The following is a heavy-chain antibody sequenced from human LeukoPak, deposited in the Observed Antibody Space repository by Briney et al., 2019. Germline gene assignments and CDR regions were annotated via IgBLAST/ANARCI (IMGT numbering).Heavy chain of an antibody. CDR1: GGSINSYY. V-gene: IGHV4-59*01. CDR2: IYYSGST. D-gene: IGHD6-13*01. Sequence: SETLSLTCTVSGGSINSYYWNWIRQPPGKGLEWIGYIYYSGSTNDNPSLKSRLTISVDTSKNQFSLRLTSVTAADTAVYYCAREVAAAGTLWFDSWGRGTLVTVSS. CDR3: AREVAAAGTLWFDS. J-gene: IGHJ5*01.